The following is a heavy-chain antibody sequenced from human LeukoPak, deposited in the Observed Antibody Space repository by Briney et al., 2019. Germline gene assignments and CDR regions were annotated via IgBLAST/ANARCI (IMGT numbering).Heavy chain of an antibody. V-gene: IGHV5-51*01. D-gene: IGHD3-22*01. CDR1: GYSFTSYW. Sequence: GESLKISCKGSGYSFTSYWIGWVRQMPGKGLEWMGIIYPGDSDTRYSPSFQGQVTISADKSISTAYLQWSSLKASDTAMYYCARAEGYYYESSGYSLDYWGQGTLVTVSS. J-gene: IGHJ4*02. CDR2: IYPGDSDT. CDR3: ARAEGYYYESSGYSLDY.